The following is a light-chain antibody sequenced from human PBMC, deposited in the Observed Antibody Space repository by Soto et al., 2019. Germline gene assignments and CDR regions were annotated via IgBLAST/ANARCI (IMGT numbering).Light chain of an antibody. J-gene: IGKJ2*01. Sequence: DIQMTQSPSSLSASVGDIVTITCRASQDIGNDLGWSQQRPGEAPKRLIYAASILQGGVPSRFSGSGSGTEFTLTIAGLQPEDFATYYCLQYSSYPYTFGQGTKQEIK. CDR2: AAS. CDR1: QDIGND. CDR3: LQYSSYPYT. V-gene: IGKV1-17*01.